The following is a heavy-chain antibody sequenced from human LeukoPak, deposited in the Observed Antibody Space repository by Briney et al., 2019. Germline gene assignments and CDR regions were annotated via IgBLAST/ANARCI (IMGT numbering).Heavy chain of an antibody. CDR1: GNSFGDYY. J-gene: IGHJ4*02. Sequence: SETLSLTCTVSGNSFGDYYWSWIRQPAGKGLEWIGRIYTSGSTTYNPSLKSRVTMSVDTSKSQFSLNPMSVTAADTAVYYCARGRGWLRLDRFDYWGQGTLVTVSS. CDR3: ARGRGWLRLDRFDY. D-gene: IGHD5-12*01. V-gene: IGHV4-4*07. CDR2: IYTSGST.